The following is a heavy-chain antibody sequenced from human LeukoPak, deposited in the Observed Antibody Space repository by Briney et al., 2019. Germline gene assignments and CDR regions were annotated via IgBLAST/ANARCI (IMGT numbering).Heavy chain of an antibody. Sequence: PGGSLRLSCAASGFTFDDYGMSWVRQAPGKGLEWVSGINWNGGSTGYADSVKGRFTISRDNAKNSLYLQMNSLRAEDTALYYCAKGALSDYYYYMDVWGKGTTVTISS. CDR2: INWNGGST. D-gene: IGHD3-10*01. CDR3: AKGALSDYYYYMDV. J-gene: IGHJ6*03. V-gene: IGHV3-20*04. CDR1: GFTFDDYG.